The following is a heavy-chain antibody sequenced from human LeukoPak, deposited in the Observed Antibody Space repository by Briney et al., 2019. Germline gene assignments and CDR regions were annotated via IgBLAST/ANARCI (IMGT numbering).Heavy chain of an antibody. J-gene: IGHJ6*03. CDR1: GFTFSGYW. CDR3: ARDSSDYYYYYYMDV. CDR2: INSDGSST. V-gene: IGHV3-74*01. Sequence: GGSLRLSCAASGFTFSGYWMTWVRQAPGKGLVWVSRINSDGSSTSYADSVKGRFTISRDNAKNTLYLQMNSLRAEDTAVYYCARDSSDYYYYYYMDVWGKGTTVTVSS. D-gene: IGHD2-21*02.